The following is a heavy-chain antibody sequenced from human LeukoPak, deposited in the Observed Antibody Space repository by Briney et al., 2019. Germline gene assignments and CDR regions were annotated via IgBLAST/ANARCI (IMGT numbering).Heavy chain of an antibody. CDR2: IYHSGST. V-gene: IGHV4-4*02. J-gene: IGHJ4*02. CDR1: GGSISNSNW. Sequence: SGTLSLTCEVSGGSISNSNWWTWVRQPPGKGLEWIGEIYHSGSTNYNPSLKSRVTISTDKSKNQFSLNLSSVTAADTAVYYCARGRGYTDYWGQGTLVTVSS. D-gene: IGHD5-18*01. CDR3: ARGRGYTDY.